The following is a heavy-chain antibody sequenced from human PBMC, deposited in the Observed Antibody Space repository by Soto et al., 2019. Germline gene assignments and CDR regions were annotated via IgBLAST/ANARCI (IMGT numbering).Heavy chain of an antibody. CDR2: IYYSGST. V-gene: IGHV4-39*01. Sequence: ASETLSLTCTVSGGSISSSSYYWGWIRQPPGKGLEWIGSIYYSGSTYYNPSLKSRVTISVDTSKNQFSLKLSSVTAADTAVYYCATRFARSGYYYGMDVWGQGTTVTVSS. D-gene: IGHD3-10*01. CDR1: GGSISSSSYY. CDR3: ATRFARSGYYYGMDV. J-gene: IGHJ6*02.